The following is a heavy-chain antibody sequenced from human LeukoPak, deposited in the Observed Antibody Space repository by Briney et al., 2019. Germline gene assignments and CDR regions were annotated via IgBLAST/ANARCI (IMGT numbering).Heavy chain of an antibody. D-gene: IGHD3-22*01. Sequence: SETLSLTCTVSGGSISSYYWSWIRQPPGKGLEWIGYIYYSGSTNYNPSLKSRVTISVDTSKNQFSLKLSSVTAADTAVYYCARSYDRSGYYYYFDYWGQGTLVTVSS. V-gene: IGHV4-59*01. CDR3: ARSYDRSGYYYYFDY. J-gene: IGHJ4*02. CDR2: IYYSGST. CDR1: GGSISSYY.